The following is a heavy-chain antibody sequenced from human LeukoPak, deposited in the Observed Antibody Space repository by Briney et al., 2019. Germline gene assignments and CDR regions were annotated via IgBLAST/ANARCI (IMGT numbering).Heavy chain of an antibody. CDR1: GYTFTSYG. CDR2: INPNSGGT. J-gene: IGHJ3*02. Sequence: ASVKVSCKASGYTFTSYGISWVRQAPGQGLEWMGWINPNSGGTNYAQKFQGRVTMTRDTSISTAYMELSRLRSDDTPVYYCARVPNQRITMYQVDAFDIWGQGTMVTVSS. D-gene: IGHD3-10*02. V-gene: IGHV1-2*02. CDR3: ARVPNQRITMYQVDAFDI.